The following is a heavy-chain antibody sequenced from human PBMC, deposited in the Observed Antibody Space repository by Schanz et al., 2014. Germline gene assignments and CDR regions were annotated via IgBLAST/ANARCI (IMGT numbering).Heavy chain of an antibody. D-gene: IGHD2-15*01. J-gene: IGHJ4*02. CDR1: GDTFRSYT. CDR3: ATCSGGTCHAKPVLDN. V-gene: IGHV1-69*02. CDR2: IIPITGIT. Sequence: QVQLVQSGAEVKKPGSSVKVSCKASGDTFRSYTINWVRHAPGQGLEWMGRIIPITGITNYAQEFQGRLTITADTSTSTAYMELSSLRSEDTAVYYCATCSGGTCHAKPVLDNWGQGTLVTVSS.